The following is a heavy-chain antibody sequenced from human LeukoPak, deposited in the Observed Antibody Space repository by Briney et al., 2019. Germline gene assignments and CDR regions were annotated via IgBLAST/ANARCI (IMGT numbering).Heavy chain of an antibody. J-gene: IGHJ6*02. CDR2: IYSGGST. D-gene: IGHD6-13*01. CDR1: GFTVSSNY. CDR3: ARDGLPIAAAGTYYYYGMDV. V-gene: IGHV3-53*01. Sequence: PGGSLRLSCAASGFTVSSNYMSWVRQAPGKGLEWVSVIYSGGSTYYADSVKGRFTISRDNSKNTLYLQMNSLRAEDTAVYYCARDGLPIAAAGTYYYYGMDVWGQGTTVTVSS.